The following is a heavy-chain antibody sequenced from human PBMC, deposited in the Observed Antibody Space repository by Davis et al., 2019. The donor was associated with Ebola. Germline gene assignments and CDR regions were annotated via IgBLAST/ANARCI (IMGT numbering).Heavy chain of an antibody. J-gene: IGHJ5*02. CDR1: GYSFTSYW. Sequence: GESLKISCKGSGYSFTSYWIGWVRQMPGKGLEWMGIIYPGDSDTRYSPSFQGQVTISADKSISTAYLQWSSLKASDTAMYYCARRGTYYYDSSGFYVRGNWFDPWGQGTLVTVSS. CDR2: IYPGDSDT. V-gene: IGHV5-51*01. D-gene: IGHD3-22*01. CDR3: ARRGTYYYDSSGFYVRGNWFDP.